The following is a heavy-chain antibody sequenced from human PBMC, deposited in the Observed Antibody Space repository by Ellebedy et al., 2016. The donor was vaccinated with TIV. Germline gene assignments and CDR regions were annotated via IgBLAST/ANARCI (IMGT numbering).Heavy chain of an antibody. V-gene: IGHV3-21*01. J-gene: IGHJ5*02. CDR1: GFTFSSYS. CDR2: ISSSSNYI. Sequence: GESLKISCAASGFTFSSYSMNWVRQAPGKGLEWVSSISSSSNYIYYADSVKGRFTTSRDNVKNSLYLQMSSLRAEDTAVYYCASRWFGELPWGQGTLVTVSS. D-gene: IGHD3-10*01. CDR3: ASRWFGELP.